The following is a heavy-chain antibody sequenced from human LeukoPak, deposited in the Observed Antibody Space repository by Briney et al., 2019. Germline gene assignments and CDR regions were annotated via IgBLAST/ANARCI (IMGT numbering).Heavy chain of an antibody. CDR2: ISSSSSYI. J-gene: IGHJ4*02. V-gene: IGHV3-21*01. D-gene: IGHD3-22*01. CDR1: RFTFSSYS. CDR3: ARDRGYDSSGFDY. Sequence: GGSLRLSCAASRFTFSSYSMNWVRQAPGKGLEWVSSISSSSSYIYYADSVKGRFTISRDNAKNSLYLQMNSLRAKDTAVYYCARDRGYDSSGFDYWGQGTLVTVSS.